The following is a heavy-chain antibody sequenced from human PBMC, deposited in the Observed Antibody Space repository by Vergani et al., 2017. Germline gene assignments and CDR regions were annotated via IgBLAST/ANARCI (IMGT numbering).Heavy chain of an antibody. Sequence: QVQLVQSGAEVKKPGSSVKVSCKASGGTFSSYAISWVRQAPGQGLEWMGGIIPIFGTANYAQKFQGRVTITADESTSPAYMELSSLSTEDTAVYYCARDPGIAVGVDAFDIWGQGTMVTVSS. CDR1: GGTFSSYA. CDR2: IIPIFGTA. V-gene: IGHV1-69*01. J-gene: IGHJ3*02. CDR3: ARDPGIAVGVDAFDI. D-gene: IGHD6-19*01.